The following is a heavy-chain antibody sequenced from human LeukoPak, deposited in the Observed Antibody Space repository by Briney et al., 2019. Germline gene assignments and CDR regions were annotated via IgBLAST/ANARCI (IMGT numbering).Heavy chain of an antibody. Sequence: GGALVPSLAAPWFPLKGYWMLLGRQAPGQGPGWVSRIDNDGSSTTYADSVKGRFTISRDNAKNTLYLQMSSLRGEDTAVYYCARAAYMSSPDYWGQGTLVTVSS. CDR2: IDNDGSST. D-gene: IGHD6-6*01. CDR3: ARAAYMSSPDY. V-gene: IGHV3-74*01. J-gene: IGHJ4*02. CDR1: WFPLKGYW.